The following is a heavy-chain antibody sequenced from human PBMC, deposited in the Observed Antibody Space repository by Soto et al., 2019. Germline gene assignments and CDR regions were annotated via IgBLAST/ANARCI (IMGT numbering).Heavy chain of an antibody. D-gene: IGHD2-2*01. V-gene: IGHV1-24*01. J-gene: IGHJ6*03. Sequence: ASVKVSCKVSGYTLTELSMHWVRQAPGKGLEWMGGFDPEDGETIYAQKFQGRVTMTEDTSTDKAYMELSSLRSEDTAVYYCATRRRQLPPPDYYYYYYMDVWGKGTTVTVSS. CDR3: ATRRRQLPPPDYYYYYYMDV. CDR2: FDPEDGET. CDR1: GYTLTELS.